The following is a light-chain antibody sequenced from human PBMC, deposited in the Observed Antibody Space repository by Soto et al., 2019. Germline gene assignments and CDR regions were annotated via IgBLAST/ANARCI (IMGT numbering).Light chain of an antibody. Sequence: DIVLTQSPATLSLSPGERATLSCSASQSVSSYLAWNQQKPGQAHRLLIYGASTRATGIPARFSGRGSGTEFTLTISSLQSEDFAVYYCQQYNNWPPGTFGQLTKVDIK. V-gene: IGKV3-15*01. CDR3: QQYNNWPPGT. CDR1: QSVSSY. CDR2: GAS. J-gene: IGKJ1*01.